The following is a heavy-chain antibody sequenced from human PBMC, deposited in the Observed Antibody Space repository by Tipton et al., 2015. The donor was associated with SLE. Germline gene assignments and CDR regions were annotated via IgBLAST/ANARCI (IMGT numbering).Heavy chain of an antibody. J-gene: IGHJ4*02. Sequence: TLSLTCAVYGGSFSGYYWSWIRQPPGKGLEWIGEINYSGSTNYNPSLKSRVTISVDTSKNQFSLKLSSVTAADTAVYYCARGGNSDYDFDYWGQGTLVTVSS. D-gene: IGHD5-12*01. V-gene: IGHV4-34*01. CDR3: ARGGNSDYDFDY. CDR2: INYSGST. CDR1: GGSFSGYY.